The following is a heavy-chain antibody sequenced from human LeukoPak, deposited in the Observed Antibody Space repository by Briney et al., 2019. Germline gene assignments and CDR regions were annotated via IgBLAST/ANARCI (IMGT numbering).Heavy chain of an antibody. J-gene: IGHJ4*02. Sequence: TTGESLKISCEGSGYSFSTYWIGWVRQMPGKGLEWMGIIYPGDSDTRYSPSFQGQVTISADKSISTAYLQWSSLKASDTAMYYCAIYSDTYYFDHWGQGTLVTVSS. V-gene: IGHV5-51*01. D-gene: IGHD1-26*01. CDR2: IYPGDSDT. CDR1: GYSFSTYW. CDR3: AIYSDTYYFDH.